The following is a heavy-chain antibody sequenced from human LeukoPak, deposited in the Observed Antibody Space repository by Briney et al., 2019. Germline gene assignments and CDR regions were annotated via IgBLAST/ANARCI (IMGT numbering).Heavy chain of an antibody. CDR3: AREFTS. J-gene: IGHJ5*02. CDR2: IYTSGTT. CDR1: GGFISSYY. Sequence: SETLSLTCTVSGGFISSYYWSWIRQPAGKGLEWIGRIYTSGTTNYNPSLKSRVTMSIDTSKNQFSLNLGSVTAADTAVYYCAREFTSWGQGTLVTVSS. V-gene: IGHV4-4*07.